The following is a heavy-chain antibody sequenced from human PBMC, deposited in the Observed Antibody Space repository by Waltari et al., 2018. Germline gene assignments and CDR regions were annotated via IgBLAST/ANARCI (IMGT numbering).Heavy chain of an antibody. CDR3: ARDRSRGYSYGHFDY. V-gene: IGHV4-4*07. CDR1: GGSISCYY. D-gene: IGHD5-18*01. CDR2: IYTSGST. Sequence: QVQLQESGPGLVKPSETLSLTCTVSGGSISCYYWSWIRQPAGKGLEWIGRIYTSGSTNYNPSLKSRVSMSVDTSKNQFSLKLSSVTAADTAVYYCARDRSRGYSYGHFDYWGQGTLVTVSS. J-gene: IGHJ4*02.